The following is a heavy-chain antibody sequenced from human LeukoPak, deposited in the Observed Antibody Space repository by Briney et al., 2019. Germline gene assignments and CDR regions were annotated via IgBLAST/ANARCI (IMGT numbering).Heavy chain of an antibody. Sequence: GGSLRLSCAASGFTFSSYWMSWVRQAPGKGLEWVANIKQDGSEKYYVDSVKGRFTISRDNAKNSLYLQMNSLRAEDTAVYYCARDLGTWVYYFDYWGQGTLVTVSS. CDR3: ARDLGTWVYYFDY. CDR2: IKQDGSEK. J-gene: IGHJ4*02. V-gene: IGHV3-7*01. CDR1: GFTFSSYW. D-gene: IGHD1-1*01.